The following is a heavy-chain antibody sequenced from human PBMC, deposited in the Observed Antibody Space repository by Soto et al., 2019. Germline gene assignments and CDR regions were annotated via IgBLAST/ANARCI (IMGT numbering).Heavy chain of an antibody. Sequence: GGSLRLSSAASGFTFSSQWMGWVRQAPGKGLEWVANIKHDGNEKYFVGSVKGRFTISRDNAKNSLYLQMNSLRVEDTALYYCVRILWGLPDYWGQGNQVTVSS. V-gene: IGHV3-7*01. CDR2: IKHDGNEK. CDR1: GFTFSSQW. CDR3: VRILWGLPDY. D-gene: IGHD3-16*01. J-gene: IGHJ4*01.